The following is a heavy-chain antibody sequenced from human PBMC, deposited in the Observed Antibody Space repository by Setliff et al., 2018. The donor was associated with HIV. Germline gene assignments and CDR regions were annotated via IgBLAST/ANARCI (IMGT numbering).Heavy chain of an antibody. Sequence: ASVKVSCKASGYTFTNYGISWVRQAPGQGLEWMGWISVYNGNTNYAQKLQGRVTMTTDTSTSTAYMELRSLRSDDTAVYYCAREGIVGATLRYYYYAMDVWGQGTTVTVSS. CDR3: AREGIVGATLRYYYYAMDV. V-gene: IGHV1-18*01. CDR2: ISVYNGNT. D-gene: IGHD1-26*01. J-gene: IGHJ6*02. CDR1: GYTFTNYG.